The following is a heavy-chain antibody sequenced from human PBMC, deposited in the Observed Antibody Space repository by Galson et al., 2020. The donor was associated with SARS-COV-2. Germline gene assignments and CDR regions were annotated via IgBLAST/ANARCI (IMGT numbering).Heavy chain of an antibody. CDR3: ASWGGSAFDY. CDR1: GFTFSSYA. CDR2: ISYDGSNK. J-gene: IGHJ4*02. Sequence: GGSLRLSCAASGFTFSSYAMHWVRQAPGKGLEWVAVISYDGSNKYYADSVKGRFTISRDNSKNTLYLQMNSLRAEDTAVYYCASWGGSAFDYWGQGTLVTVSS. V-gene: IGHV3-30*04. D-gene: IGHD2-15*01.